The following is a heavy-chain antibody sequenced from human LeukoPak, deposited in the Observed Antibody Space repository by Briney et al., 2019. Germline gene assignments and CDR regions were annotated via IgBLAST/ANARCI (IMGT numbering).Heavy chain of an antibody. D-gene: IGHD3-3*01. CDR3: TRGLSFCDY. V-gene: IGHV3-53*01. Sequence: GGSLRLSCAASGFIVSSNYVSWVRQAPGKGLEWVSVIYSGGTTYYADSVKGRFTMSRDNSKNTLYLQMNSLRAEDTAVYYCTRGLSFCDYWGQGTLVTVSS. CDR1: GFIVSSNY. CDR2: IYSGGTT. J-gene: IGHJ4*02.